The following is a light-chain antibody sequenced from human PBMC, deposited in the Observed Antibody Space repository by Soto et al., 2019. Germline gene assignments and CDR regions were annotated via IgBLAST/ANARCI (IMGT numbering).Light chain of an antibody. CDR1: SSTIGSNF. J-gene: IGLJ1*01. CDR3: VARDDSLSGFV. CDR2: RNN. Sequence: QSVLTQPPSASGTPGQRVTISCSGSSSTIGSNFVSWYQQLPGTAPRLLIYRNNQRPSGVPDRFSGSKSGTSASLAISGPRSEDEADYYCVARDDSLSGFVLGTGTKVTVL. V-gene: IGLV1-47*01.